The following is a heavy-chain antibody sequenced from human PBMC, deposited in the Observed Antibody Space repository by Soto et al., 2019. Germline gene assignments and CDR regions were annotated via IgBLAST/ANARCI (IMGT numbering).Heavy chain of an antibody. CDR1: GFTFSDYY. J-gene: IGHJ6*03. V-gene: IGHV3-11*01. CDR2: ISSSGSTI. Sequence: QVQLVESGGGLVKHGGSLRLSCAASGFTFSDYYMSWIRQAPGKGLEWVSYISSSGSTIYYADSVKGRFTISRDNAKNSLYLQMNSLRAEDTAVYYCARDPSSIAARPLLYYMDVWGKGTTVTVSS. CDR3: ARDPSSIAARPLLYYMDV. D-gene: IGHD6-6*01.